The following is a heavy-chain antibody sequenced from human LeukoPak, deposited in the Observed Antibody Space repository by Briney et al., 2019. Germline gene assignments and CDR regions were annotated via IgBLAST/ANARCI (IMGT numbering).Heavy chain of an antibody. J-gene: IGHJ4*02. Sequence: ASVKVSCKASGYTFTSYAMNWVRQAPGQGLEWMGWINTNTGNPTYAQGFTGRFVFSLGTSASTAYLQISSLKAEDTAVYYCAREFYYYDSSGYYQLWGQGTLVTVSS. CDR2: INTNTGNP. CDR1: GYTFTSYA. CDR3: AREFYYYDSSGYYQL. D-gene: IGHD3-22*01. V-gene: IGHV7-4-1*02.